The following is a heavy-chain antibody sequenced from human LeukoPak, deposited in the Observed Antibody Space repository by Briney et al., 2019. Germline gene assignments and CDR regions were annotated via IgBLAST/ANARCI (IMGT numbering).Heavy chain of an antibody. D-gene: IGHD1-26*01. V-gene: IGHV4-59*01. CDR3: ARDIRIVGATLYFDY. CDR2: IYSSGST. CDR1: GGSISSYY. J-gene: IGHJ4*02. Sequence: SETLSLTCTVSGGSISSYYWSWLWQPPGKGLEWIANIYSSGSTNYNPSLKSRVTISIDTSKNQFSLNLSSVTTADTAIYYCARDIRIVGATLYFDYWGQGTLVTVSS.